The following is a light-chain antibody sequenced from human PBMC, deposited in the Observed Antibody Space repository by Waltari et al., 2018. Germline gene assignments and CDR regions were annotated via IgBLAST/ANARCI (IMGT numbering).Light chain of an antibody. J-gene: IGLJ1*01. CDR1: SSDIGDYNY. CDR2: AVT. Sequence: QSALTQPRSVSGSPGQSVAISCTGTSSDIGDYNYGSWYQQHPGKAPKLMIYAVTKRPSGVPDRFSGSKSGNTASLTISGLQAEDEADYYCCSYAGGFVYVFGTGTKVTVL. V-gene: IGLV2-11*01. CDR3: CSYAGGFVYV.